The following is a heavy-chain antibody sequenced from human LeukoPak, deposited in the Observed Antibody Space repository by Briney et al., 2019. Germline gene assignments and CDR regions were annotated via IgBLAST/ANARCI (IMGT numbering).Heavy chain of an antibody. V-gene: IGHV4-59*01. CDR1: GGSISNYY. J-gene: IGHJ5*02. D-gene: IGHD1-26*01. Sequence: PETLSLTCTVSGGSISNYYWSWIRQPPREGLEWIGYVYYSGTTNYNPSLKSPVTIPVATSKNQFSLKLSSVTAADTAVYYCARDLYSGSPGVNWFDPWGQGTLVTVSS. CDR3: ARDLYSGSPGVNWFDP. CDR2: VYYSGTT.